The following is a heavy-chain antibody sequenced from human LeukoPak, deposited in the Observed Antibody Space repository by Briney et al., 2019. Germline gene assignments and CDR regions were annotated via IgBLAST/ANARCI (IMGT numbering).Heavy chain of an antibody. D-gene: IGHD2-15*01. J-gene: IGHJ3*02. Sequence: GASLQISCKGSGSIFTSYWIGGGRRLPGKALEGMGIIYPGNSDTRYSPSFQGQVTISADKSISTAYLQWSSLKASDTAMYYCARRYCSGGSCYANAFDIWGQGTMVTVSS. CDR2: IYPGNSDT. CDR1: GSIFTSYW. CDR3: ARRYCSGGSCYANAFDI. V-gene: IGHV5-51*01.